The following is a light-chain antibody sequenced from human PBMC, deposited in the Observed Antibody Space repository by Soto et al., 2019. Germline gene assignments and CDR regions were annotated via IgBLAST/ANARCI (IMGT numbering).Light chain of an antibody. CDR2: GAS. CDR1: QSVSSNY. J-gene: IGKJ5*01. Sequence: EIVLTQSPGTLSLSPGERATLSCRASQSVSSNYLAWYQQKPGQAPRLLIYGASSRATGIPAGFSGSGSGTDFTLTISSLEPEDFAVYYCQQRSNWPPITFGQGTRLEIK. CDR3: QQRSNWPPIT. V-gene: IGKV3D-20*02.